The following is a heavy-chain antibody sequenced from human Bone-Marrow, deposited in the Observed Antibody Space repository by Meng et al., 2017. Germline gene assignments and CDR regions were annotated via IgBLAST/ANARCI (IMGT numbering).Heavy chain of an antibody. Sequence: APRQEPVAGLGYLSGTPSLTGAVSGGSISSSNWWSWVRQPPGKGLEWIGEIYHSGSTNYNPSLKSRVTISVDKSKNQFSLKLSSVTAADTAVYYCARKGVTPRGNWFDPWGQGTLVTVSS. CDR3: ARKGVTPRGNWFDP. V-gene: IGHV4-4*02. J-gene: IGHJ5*02. D-gene: IGHD2-21*02. CDR2: IYHSGST. CDR1: GGSISSSNW.